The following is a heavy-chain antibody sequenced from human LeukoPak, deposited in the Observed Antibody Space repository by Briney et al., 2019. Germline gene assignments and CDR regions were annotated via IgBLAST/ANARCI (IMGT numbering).Heavy chain of an antibody. D-gene: IGHD2-2*01. CDR1: GGSFSGYY. CDR2: INHSGST. Sequence: SETLSLTCAVYGGSFSGYYWSWIRQPPGKGLEWIGEINHSGSTNYNPSLKGRVTISVDTSKNQFSLKLSSVTAADTAVYYCARVRRGCSSTSCYPYYYYMDVWGKGTTVTVSS. CDR3: ARVRRGCSSTSCYPYYYYMDV. J-gene: IGHJ6*03. V-gene: IGHV4-34*01.